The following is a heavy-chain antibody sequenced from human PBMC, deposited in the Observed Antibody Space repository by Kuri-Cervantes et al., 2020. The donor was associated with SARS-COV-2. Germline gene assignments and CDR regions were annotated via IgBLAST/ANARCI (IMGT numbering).Heavy chain of an antibody. CDR3: ARAKSPRYCSSTSCYLSAYYYGMDV. CDR1: GGSISSYY. Sequence: SETLSLTCTVSGGSISSYYWSWIRQPAGKGLEWIGRIYTSGSTNYNPSLKSRVTMSVDTSKNQFSLKLSSVTAADTAVYYCARAKSPRYCSSTSCYLSAYYYGMDVWGQGTTVTVSS. V-gene: IGHV4-4*07. CDR2: IYTSGST. D-gene: IGHD2-2*01. J-gene: IGHJ6*02.